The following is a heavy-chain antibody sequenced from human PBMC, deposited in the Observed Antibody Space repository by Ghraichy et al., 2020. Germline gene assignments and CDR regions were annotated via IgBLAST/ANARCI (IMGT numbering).Heavy chain of an antibody. D-gene: IGHD3-9*01. J-gene: IGHJ6*02. V-gene: IGHV3-21*01. CDR2: ISSSSSYI. CDR1: GFTFSSYS. CDR3: ASIFDWLLSDFSDV. Sequence: GESLNISCAASGFTFSSYSMNWVRQAPGKGLEWVSSISSSSSYIYYADSVKGRFTISRDNAKNSLYLQMNSLRAEDTAVYYCASIFDWLLSDFSDVWGQGTTVTVSS.